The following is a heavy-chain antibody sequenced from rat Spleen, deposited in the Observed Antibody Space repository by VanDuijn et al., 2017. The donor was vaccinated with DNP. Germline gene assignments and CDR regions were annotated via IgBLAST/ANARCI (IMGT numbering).Heavy chain of an antibody. J-gene: IGHJ2*01. CDR1: GFTFSDYY. CDR3: ARHVLPLRVWDY. CDR2: ISYDGTRT. V-gene: IGHV5-22*01. Sequence: EVQLVESGGGLVQPGRSLKLSCAASGFTFSDYYMAWVRLAPAKGLEWVAYISYDGTRTYYGDSVKGRFTISRDNARSTLFLKINSLRSEDMATYYCARHVLPLRVWDYWGQGVVVTVSS. D-gene: IGHD4-1*01.